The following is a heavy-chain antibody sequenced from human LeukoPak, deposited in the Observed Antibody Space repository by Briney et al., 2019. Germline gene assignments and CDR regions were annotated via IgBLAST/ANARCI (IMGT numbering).Heavy chain of an antibody. Sequence: ASVKVSCKASGYTFTSYYMYWVRQAPGQGLEWMGLINPSGGKIRYAQKFQGRVTMTRDTSTSTGYMELSSLRSEDTAVYYCARFAVHRRLLVTGQFGLDYWGQGTLVTVSS. D-gene: IGHD3-9*01. CDR1: GYTFTSYY. V-gene: IGHV1-46*01. J-gene: IGHJ4*02. CDR2: INPSGGKI. CDR3: ARFAVHRRLLVTGQFGLDY.